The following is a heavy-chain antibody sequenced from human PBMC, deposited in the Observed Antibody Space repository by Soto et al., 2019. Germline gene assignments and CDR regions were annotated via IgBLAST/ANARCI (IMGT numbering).Heavy chain of an antibody. CDR3: AKTTEAHYYASSGYVDY. Sequence: GGSLRLSCAASGFTFSSYAMSWVRQAPGKGLEWVSAISGSGGSTYYADSVKGRFTISRDNSKNTLYLQMNSLRAEDTAVYYCAKTTEAHYYASSGYVDYWGQGTLVTVSS. V-gene: IGHV3-23*01. CDR2: ISGSGGST. D-gene: IGHD3-22*01. J-gene: IGHJ4*02. CDR1: GFTFSSYA.